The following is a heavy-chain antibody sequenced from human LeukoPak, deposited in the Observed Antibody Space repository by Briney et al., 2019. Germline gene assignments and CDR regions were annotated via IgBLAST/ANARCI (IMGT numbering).Heavy chain of an antibody. CDR2: ISSSSSYI. CDR1: GFTVSSNY. V-gene: IGHV3-21*01. J-gene: IGHJ4*02. D-gene: IGHD1-26*01. Sequence: GGSLRLSCAASGFTVSSNYMSWVRQAPGKGLEWVSSISSSSSYIYYADSVKGRFTISRDNAKNSLYLQMNSLRAEDTAVYYCARIGGSYPYYFDYWGQGTLVTVSP. CDR3: ARIGGSYPYYFDY.